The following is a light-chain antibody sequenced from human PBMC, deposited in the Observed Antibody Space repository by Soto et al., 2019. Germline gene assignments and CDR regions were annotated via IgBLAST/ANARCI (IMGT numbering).Light chain of an antibody. CDR3: CSYADGSIYF. J-gene: IGLJ1*01. CDR2: YVD. CDR1: SRDVGAYDY. Sequence: QSVLTKPASVSGSPGQSSTISCTGTSRDVGAYDYVSWYLQYPDKAPQLLIYYVDHRPSGVSSRFSGSKSGNTASLTISGLQAEDEGDYYCCSYADGSIYFFGTGTKVTVL. V-gene: IGLV2-14*03.